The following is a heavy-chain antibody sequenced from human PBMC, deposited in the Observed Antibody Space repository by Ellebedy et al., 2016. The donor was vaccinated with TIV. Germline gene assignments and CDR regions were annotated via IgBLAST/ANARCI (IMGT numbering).Heavy chain of an antibody. CDR1: GFTFSSNW. CDR3: ARDGIVGGTTEYYFDY. D-gene: IGHD1-26*01. J-gene: IGHJ4*02. Sequence: GESLKISCAASGFTFSSNWMHWVRQAPGKGLVWVSRINSDGSGTTYADSVKGRFTISRDNAKNTLYLQMNSLGDEDTAVYYCARDGIVGGTTEYYFDYWGQGTLVTVSS. CDR2: INSDGSGT. V-gene: IGHV3-74*01.